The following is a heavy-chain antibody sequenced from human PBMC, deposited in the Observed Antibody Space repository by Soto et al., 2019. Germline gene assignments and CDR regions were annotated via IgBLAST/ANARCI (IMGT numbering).Heavy chain of an antibody. Sequence: QVQLVQSGAEVKKPGSSVKVSCKASGGTFSSYAISWVRQAPGQGLEWMGGIIPIFGTANYAQKFKGRFTITADESTSTAYMELSSLRSEDTAVYYCARDIVGATIDYYGMDVWGQGTTVTVSS. J-gene: IGHJ6*02. V-gene: IGHV1-69*01. CDR2: IIPIFGTA. CDR1: GGTFSSYA. D-gene: IGHD1-26*01. CDR3: ARDIVGATIDYYGMDV.